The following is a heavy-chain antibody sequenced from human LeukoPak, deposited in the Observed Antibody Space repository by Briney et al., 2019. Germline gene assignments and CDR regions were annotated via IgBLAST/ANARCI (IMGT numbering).Heavy chain of an antibody. CDR2: IRYDGSNK. CDR3: ASLPLYSGSSDDY. Sequence: GGSLRLSCAASGFTFSSYGMHWVRQAPGKGLEWVAFIRYDGSNKYYADSVKGRFTISRDNSKNTLYLQMNSLRAEDTAVYYCASLPLYSGSSDDYWGQGTLVTVSS. V-gene: IGHV3-30*02. D-gene: IGHD6-6*01. CDR1: GFTFSSYG. J-gene: IGHJ4*02.